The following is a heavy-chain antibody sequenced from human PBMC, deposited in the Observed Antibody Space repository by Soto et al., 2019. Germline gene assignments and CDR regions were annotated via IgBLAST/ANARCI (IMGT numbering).Heavy chain of an antibody. CDR3: ARALEFRDGNISHLDY. J-gene: IGHJ4*02. Sequence: QVQLVQSGAEVKKPGSSVKVSCKASGGSFRNHVFNWVRQAPGQGLEWMGGIIPIIGTPNYAQKFQGRVTITADASTDTVYLEVSSLRSQDTAVYYCARALEFRDGNISHLDYWGQGTLVTVSS. CDR2: IIPIIGTP. CDR1: GGSFRNHV. V-gene: IGHV1-69*01. D-gene: IGHD3-10*01.